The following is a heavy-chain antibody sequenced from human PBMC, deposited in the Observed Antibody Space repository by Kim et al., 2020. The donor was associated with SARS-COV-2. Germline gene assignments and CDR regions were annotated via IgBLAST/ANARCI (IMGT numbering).Heavy chain of an antibody. CDR1: GGSISSGGYY. Sequence: SETLSLTCTVSGGSISSGGYYWSWIRQHPGKGMEWIGYIYYSGSTYYNPSLKSRVTISVDTSKNQFSLKLSSVTAADTAVYYCATSIAAAGPFDYWGQGTLVTVSS. CDR2: IYYSGST. J-gene: IGHJ4*02. CDR3: ATSIAAAGPFDY. D-gene: IGHD6-13*01. V-gene: IGHV4-31*03.